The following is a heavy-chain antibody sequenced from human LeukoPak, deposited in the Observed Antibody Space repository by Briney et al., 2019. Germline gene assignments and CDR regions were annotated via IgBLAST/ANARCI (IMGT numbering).Heavy chain of an antibody. CDR3: ARLTKGRYFDYIFDY. J-gene: IGHJ4*02. V-gene: IGHV4-39*01. CDR2: TYYTGST. D-gene: IGHD3-9*01. CDR1: GGSVSSSLNY. Sequence: SETLSLTCTVSGGSVSSSLNYWGWIRQPPGKGLEWIGNTYYTGSTYSNPTLKSRVTMSVDTSKNQFSLKLSSVTAADTAVYYCARLTKGRYFDYIFDYWGQGTLLAVSS.